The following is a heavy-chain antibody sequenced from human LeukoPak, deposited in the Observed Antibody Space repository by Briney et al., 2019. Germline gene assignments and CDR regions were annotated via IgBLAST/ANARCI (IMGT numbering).Heavy chain of an antibody. J-gene: IGHJ4*02. CDR3: VTSWCRQQRDY. D-gene: IGHD2-8*01. V-gene: IGHV3-7*01. CDR1: GFTVSSNY. CDR2: MSPDGSDK. Sequence: GGSLRLSCAASGFTVSSNYMSWVRQAPGKGLEWVADMSPDGSDKTYVDSMKGRLTISRDNAKQSLYLQMDSLTAEDTAVYYCVTSWCRQQRDYWGQGTLVTVSS.